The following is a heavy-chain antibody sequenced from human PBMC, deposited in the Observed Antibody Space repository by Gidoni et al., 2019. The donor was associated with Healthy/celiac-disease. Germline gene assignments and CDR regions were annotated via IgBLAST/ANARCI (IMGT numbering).Heavy chain of an antibody. CDR1: GGSISRCSYY. Sequence: QPQLQESGPVLVQPSATLSLTCTVAGGSISRCSYYWGWIRPPPGKGLEWIGSIYYSGSTYYNPSLKSRVTISVDTSKNQFSLKLSSVTAADTAVYYCARRWHIVVVTAIPVGIGFDPWGQGTLVTVSS. D-gene: IGHD2-21*02. CDR2: IYYSGST. J-gene: IGHJ5*02. V-gene: IGHV4-39*01. CDR3: ARRWHIVVVTAIPVGIGFDP.